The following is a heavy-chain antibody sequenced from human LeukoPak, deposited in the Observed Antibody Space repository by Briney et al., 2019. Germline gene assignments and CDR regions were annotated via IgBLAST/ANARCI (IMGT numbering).Heavy chain of an antibody. D-gene: IGHD4-17*01. J-gene: IGHJ4*02. CDR2: ISSGGSTI. CDR3: ARLTVTRYFDY. Sequence: TGGSLRLSCAASGFTFSSSEMNWVRQAPGKGLEWVSYISSGGSTIYYADSVKGRFTISRDNDKNSLYLQMNSLRAKDTAVYYCARLTVTRYFDYWGQGTLVTVSS. V-gene: IGHV3-48*03. CDR1: GFTFSSSE.